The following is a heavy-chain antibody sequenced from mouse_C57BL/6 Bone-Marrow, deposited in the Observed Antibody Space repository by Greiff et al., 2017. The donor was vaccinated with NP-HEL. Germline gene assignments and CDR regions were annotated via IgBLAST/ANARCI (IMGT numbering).Heavy chain of an antibody. Sequence: VQLKQSGTVLARPGASVKMSCKTSGYTFTSYWMHWVKQRPGQGLEWIGAIYPGNSDTSYNQKFKGKATLPAVTSASTAYMELSSLTNEDSAVYAGTRYGTTALDYWGQGTTLTVSS. CDR2: IYPGNSDT. CDR3: TRYGTTALDY. D-gene: IGHD1-2*01. J-gene: IGHJ2*01. V-gene: IGHV1-5*01. CDR1: GYTFTSYW.